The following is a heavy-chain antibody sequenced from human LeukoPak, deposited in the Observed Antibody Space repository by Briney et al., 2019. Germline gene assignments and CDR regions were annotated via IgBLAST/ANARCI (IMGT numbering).Heavy chain of an antibody. V-gene: IGHV3-7*02. CDR2: IKHDGSEK. Sequence: GGSLRLSCVASGFTFSNYWMSWVRQAPGKGLEWVANIKHDGSEKYYVDSVKGRFTISRDNAKNSLDLQMNSLRVDDTAVYYCVTTQTFDYWGQGTLVTVSS. CDR1: GFTFSNYW. J-gene: IGHJ4*02. CDR3: VTTQTFDY.